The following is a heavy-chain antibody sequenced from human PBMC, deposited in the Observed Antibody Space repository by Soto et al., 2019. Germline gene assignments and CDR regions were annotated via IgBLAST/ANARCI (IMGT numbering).Heavy chain of an antibody. Sequence: QVQLVESGGGVVQPGGSLRLSCAASGFTFGRHGMHWVRQAPGKGLEWVAVIGSDGARDSYADSMKGRFSISRDNGQNTLDLPINSLRVEDTAVYYCARDDDYPDNGLDYWGQGTLVTVSS. CDR1: GFTFGRHG. J-gene: IGHJ4*02. CDR3: ARDDDYPDNGLDY. D-gene: IGHD4-17*01. CDR2: IGSDGARD. V-gene: IGHV3-33*01.